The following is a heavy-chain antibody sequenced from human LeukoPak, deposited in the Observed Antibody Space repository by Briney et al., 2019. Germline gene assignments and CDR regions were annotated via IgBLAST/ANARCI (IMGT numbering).Heavy chain of an antibody. Sequence: PSQTLSLTCTVSGGSISSGSYYWSWIRQPAGKGLEWIGYIYYSGSTYYNPSLKSRVTISVDTSKNQFSLKLSSVTAADTAVYYCARGYYYDSSGYPIFDYWGQGTLVTVSS. CDR1: GGSISSGSYY. CDR2: IYYSGST. J-gene: IGHJ4*02. D-gene: IGHD3-22*01. CDR3: ARGYYYDSSGYPIFDY. V-gene: IGHV4-30-4*07.